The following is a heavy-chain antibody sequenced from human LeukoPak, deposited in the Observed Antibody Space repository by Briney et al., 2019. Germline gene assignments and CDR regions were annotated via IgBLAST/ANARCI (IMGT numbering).Heavy chain of an antibody. CDR3: ASVVRGVVYY. Sequence: GGSLRLSCAASGFTFSSYEMNWVRQAPGKGLEWVSYISSSGSTIYYADSVKGRFTISRDNAKNSLYLQMNSLRAEDTAVYYCASVVRGVVYYWGQGTLVTVSS. D-gene: IGHD3-10*01. CDR2: ISSSGSTI. CDR1: GFTFSSYE. V-gene: IGHV3-48*03. J-gene: IGHJ4*02.